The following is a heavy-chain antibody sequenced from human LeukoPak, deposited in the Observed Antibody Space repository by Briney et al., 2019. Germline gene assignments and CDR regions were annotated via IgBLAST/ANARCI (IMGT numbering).Heavy chain of an antibody. D-gene: IGHD2-2*01. CDR3: ARFSWGRSTASCYLTN. CDR1: GGSLSGHY. V-gene: IGHV4-59*11. J-gene: IGHJ4*02. Sequence: PSETLSLTCTVGGGSLSGHYWGWIRQPPGKGLELVGHIYYTGTTFYNPSLNSRVTITLDTSRNQFSLRLTSVIAADTAVYYCARFSWGRSTASCYLTNWGQGALVTVSS. CDR2: IYYTGTT.